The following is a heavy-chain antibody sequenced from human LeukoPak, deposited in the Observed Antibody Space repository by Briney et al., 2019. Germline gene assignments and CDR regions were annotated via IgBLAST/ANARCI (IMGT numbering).Heavy chain of an antibody. CDR2: ISGSGGST. J-gene: IGHJ6*03. CDR3: ASKRDSSGWYYYYYYMDV. V-gene: IGHV3-23*01. Sequence: GGSLRLSCAASGFTFSSYAMSWVRQAPGKGLEWVSAISGSGGSTYYADPVKGRFTISRDNSKNTLYLQMNSLRAEDTAVYYCASKRDSSGWYYYYYYMDVWGKGTTVTVSS. D-gene: IGHD6-19*01. CDR1: GFTFSSYA.